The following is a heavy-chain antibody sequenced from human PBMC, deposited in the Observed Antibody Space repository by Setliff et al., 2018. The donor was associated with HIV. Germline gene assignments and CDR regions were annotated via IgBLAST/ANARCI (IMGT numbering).Heavy chain of an antibody. Sequence: ASVKVSCKASGVSFSSDAISWMRQAPGQGLEWMGQTIPVFGTANYAQKFQGRLTVTADESTSTAYMELNSLRSEDTAVYHCARGVGPQSPLFRFDLWGQGTLVTGSS. CDR1: GVSFSSDA. J-gene: IGHJ4*02. D-gene: IGHD2-21*01. V-gene: IGHV1-69*13. CDR2: TIPVFGTA. CDR3: ARGVGPQSPLFRFDL.